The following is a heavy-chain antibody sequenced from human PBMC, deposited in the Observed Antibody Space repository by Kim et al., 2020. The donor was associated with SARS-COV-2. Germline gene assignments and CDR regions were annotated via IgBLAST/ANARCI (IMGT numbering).Heavy chain of an antibody. CDR1: GFTFSDYY. V-gene: IGHV3-11*05. CDR2: ISSSSSYT. D-gene: IGHD3-16*02. Sequence: GGSLRLSCAASGFTFSDYYMSWIRQAPGKGLEWVSYISSSSSYTNYADSVKGRFTISRDNAKNSLYRQMNSLRAEDTAVYYCARVGYDYVWGSYRDYYYYYGRDVWGQGTTVTVS. J-gene: IGHJ6*02. CDR3: ARVGYDYVWGSYRDYYYYYGRDV.